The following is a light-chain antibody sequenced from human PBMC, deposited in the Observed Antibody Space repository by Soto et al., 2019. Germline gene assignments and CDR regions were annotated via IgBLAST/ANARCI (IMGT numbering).Light chain of an antibody. V-gene: IGKV3-20*01. CDR3: HQYSSSPYT. J-gene: IGKJ2*01. CDR1: QSVSSSF. Sequence: EIVLTQSPGTLSLSPGERATLSCRASQSVSSSFLGWYQQKPGQAPRLLIYGSSSRATGIPDRFSGSGSGTDFTLTISRLEPEDFAVYYCHQYSSSPYTFGQGTKLGIK. CDR2: GSS.